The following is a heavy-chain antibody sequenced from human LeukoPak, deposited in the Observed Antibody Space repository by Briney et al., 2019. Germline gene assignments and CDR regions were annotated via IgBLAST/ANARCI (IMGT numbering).Heavy chain of an antibody. D-gene: IGHD2-21*02. CDR3: TTESAYCGGDCYSGY. J-gene: IGHJ4*02. V-gene: IGHV3-15*01. CDR1: GFTFSNAW. CDR2: IKSKTDGGTT. Sequence: PGGSLRLSCAASGFTFSNAWMSWVRQAPGKGLEGVGRIKSKTDGGTTDYAAPVKGRFTISRNDSKNTLYLQMNSLKTEDTAVYYCTTESAYCGGDCYSGYWGQGTLVTVSS.